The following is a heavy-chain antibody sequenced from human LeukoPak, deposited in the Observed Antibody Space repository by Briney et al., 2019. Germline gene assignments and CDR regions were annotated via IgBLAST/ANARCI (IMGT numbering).Heavy chain of an antibody. CDR1: GFTFSSYA. CDR2: ISGSGGST. D-gene: IGHD3-10*01. Sequence: GGSLRLSCAASGFTFSSYAMSWVRQAPGKGLEWVSAISGSGGSTYYADSVKGRFTIARDNSKNTLYLQMNSLRAEDPAVYYCAKGYRILLRFGELLPYLGYFDYWGQGTLVTVSS. V-gene: IGHV3-23*01. CDR3: AKGYRILLRFGELLPYLGYFDY. J-gene: IGHJ4*02.